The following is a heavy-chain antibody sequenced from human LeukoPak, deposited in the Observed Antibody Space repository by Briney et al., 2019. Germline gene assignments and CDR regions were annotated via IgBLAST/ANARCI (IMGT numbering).Heavy chain of an antibody. Sequence: TSSETLSLTCTVSGGSISSSSYYWGWIRQPPGKGLEWIGSIYYSGSTYYNPSLKSRVTISVDTSENQFSLKLSSVTAADTAVYYFAREPYYYDSSGLPHYYMDVWGKGTTVTVSS. CDR3: AREPYYYDSSGLPHYYMDV. D-gene: IGHD3-22*01. J-gene: IGHJ6*03. CDR2: IYYSGST. V-gene: IGHV4-39*07. CDR1: GGSISSSSYY.